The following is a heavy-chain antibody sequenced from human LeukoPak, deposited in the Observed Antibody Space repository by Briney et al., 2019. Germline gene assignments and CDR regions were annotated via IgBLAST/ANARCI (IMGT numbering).Heavy chain of an antibody. CDR2: FDPEDGET. CDR3: ATGYYGSGSPDY. D-gene: IGHD3-10*01. V-gene: IGHV1-24*01. J-gene: IGHJ4*02. Sequence: ASVNVSCKVSGYTLTELSMHWVRQAPGKGLEWMGGFDPEDGETIYAQKFQGRVTMTEDTSTDTAYMELSSLRSEDTAVYYCATGYYGSGSPDYWGQGTLVTVSS. CDR1: GYTLTELS.